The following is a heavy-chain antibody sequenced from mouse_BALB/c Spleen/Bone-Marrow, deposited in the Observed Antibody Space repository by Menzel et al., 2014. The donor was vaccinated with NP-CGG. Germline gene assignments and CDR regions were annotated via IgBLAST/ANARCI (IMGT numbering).Heavy chain of an antibody. Sequence: EVQGVESGGGSVQPGGSRKLSCAASGFTFSSFGMHWVRQTPEKGLEWAAYISSGSSTIYYADTVKGRFTISRDNPKNTLFLQVTSLRSEDTAMYYCTRGGNWDDFDYWGQGTTLTVSS. CDR3: TRGGNWDDFDY. V-gene: IGHV5-17*02. D-gene: IGHD4-1*01. CDR2: ISSGSSTI. CDR1: GFTFSSFG. J-gene: IGHJ2*01.